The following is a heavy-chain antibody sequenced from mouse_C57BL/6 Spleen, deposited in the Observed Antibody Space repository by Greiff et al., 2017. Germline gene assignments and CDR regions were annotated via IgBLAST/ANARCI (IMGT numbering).Heavy chain of an antibody. D-gene: IGHD2-3*01. V-gene: IGHV1-69*01. CDR3: ARRGGYYLYAMDD. Sequence: VQLQQPGAELVMPGASVKLSCKASGYTFTSYWMHWVKQRPGQGLEWIGEIDPSDSYTNYNQKFKGKSTLTVDKSSSTAYMQLSSLTSEDSAVYYCARRGGYYLYAMDDWGQGTSVTVSS. CDR1: GYTFTSYW. CDR2: IDPSDSYT. J-gene: IGHJ4*01.